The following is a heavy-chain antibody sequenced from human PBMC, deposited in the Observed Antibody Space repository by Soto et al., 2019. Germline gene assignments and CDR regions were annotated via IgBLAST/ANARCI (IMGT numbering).Heavy chain of an antibody. V-gene: IGHV1-8*01. J-gene: IGHJ4*02. CDR1: GYTFTSYD. CDR3: ARHLYGDNVDY. CDR2: MNPNSGNT. Sequence: QVQLVQSGAEVKKPGASVKVSCKASGYTFTSYDINWVRQATGQGLEWMGWMNPNSGNTGYAQTFQGRVTMTRNTSIGPAYKELRSLRSGDTAVYYCARHLYGDNVDYWGQGTLVTVSS. D-gene: IGHD4-17*01.